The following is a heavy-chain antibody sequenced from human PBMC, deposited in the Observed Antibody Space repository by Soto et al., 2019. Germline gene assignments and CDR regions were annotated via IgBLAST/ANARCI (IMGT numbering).Heavy chain of an antibody. CDR1: GFTFSNAW. Sequence: GGSLRLSCAASGFTFSNAWINWVRQAPGKGLEWVGRIKSKTDGGTTDFAARVKGRFAISRDDSKNMMYMQMNSLRTEDTAVYYCTTDSYNTKQIVRFDYWGHGTLVTVSS. J-gene: IGHJ4*01. V-gene: IGHV3-15*07. CDR2: IKSKTDGGTT. D-gene: IGHD1-20*01. CDR3: TTDSYNTKQIVRFDY.